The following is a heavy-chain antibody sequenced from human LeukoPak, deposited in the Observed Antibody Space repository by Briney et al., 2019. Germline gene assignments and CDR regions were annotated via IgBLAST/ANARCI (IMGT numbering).Heavy chain of an antibody. J-gene: IGHJ4*02. D-gene: IGHD2-15*01. CDR3: ARDLGYCSGGSCMGN. CDR2: ISAYNGNT. Sequence: ASVKVSCKASGYTFTGYGISWVRQAPGQGLEWMGWISAYNGNTNYAQKLQGRVTMTTDTSTSTAYMELRSLRSDDTAVYYCARDLGYCSGGSCMGNWGQGTLVTVSS. CDR1: GYTFTGYG. V-gene: IGHV1-18*01.